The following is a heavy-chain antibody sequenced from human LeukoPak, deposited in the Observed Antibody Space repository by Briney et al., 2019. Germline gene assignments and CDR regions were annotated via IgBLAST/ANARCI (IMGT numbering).Heavy chain of an antibody. CDR3: TTDRGDYGIPY. CDR2: IKGKNDGGTA. V-gene: IGHV3-15*07. J-gene: IGHJ4*02. D-gene: IGHD2-21*02. CDR1: GFTITNTR. Sequence: GGSLRLSCAASGFTITNTRLNWVRLAPGKGLEWVGRIKGKNDGGTADYAAPVKGRFTISRDDSKNMLYLQMNSLKTEDTAVYYCTTDRGDYGIPYWGQGTLVTVSS.